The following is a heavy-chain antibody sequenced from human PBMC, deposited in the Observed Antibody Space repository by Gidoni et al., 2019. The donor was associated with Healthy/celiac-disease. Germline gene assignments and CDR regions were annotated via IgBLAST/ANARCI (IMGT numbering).Heavy chain of an antibody. D-gene: IGHD3-22*01. J-gene: IGHJ4*02. Sequence: QVQLQESGPGLVQPSQTLSLTCTVSGGSISSGSYYWSWIRQPAGKGLEWIGRIYTSGSTNYNPSLKSRVTISVDTSKNQFSLKLSSVTAADTAVYYCAGSNYYDSSGYYLGLGYWGQGTLVTVSS. V-gene: IGHV4-61*02. CDR1: GGSISSGSYY. CDR2: IYTSGST. CDR3: AGSNYYDSSGYYLGLGY.